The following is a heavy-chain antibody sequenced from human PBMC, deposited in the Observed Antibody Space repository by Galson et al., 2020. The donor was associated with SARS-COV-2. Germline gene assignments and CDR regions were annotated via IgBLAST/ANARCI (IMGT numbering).Heavy chain of an antibody. CDR2: INHSGST. V-gene: IGHV4-34*01. D-gene: IGHD6-13*01. J-gene: IGHJ5*02. CDR3: ARRIAAVQRGGFDP. Sequence: SQTLSLTCAVYGGSFSGYYWSWIRQPPGKGLEWIGEINHSGSTNYNPSLKSRVTISVDTSKNQFSLKLSSVTAADTAVYYCARRIAAVQRGGFDPWGQGTLVTVSS. CDR1: GGSFSGYY.